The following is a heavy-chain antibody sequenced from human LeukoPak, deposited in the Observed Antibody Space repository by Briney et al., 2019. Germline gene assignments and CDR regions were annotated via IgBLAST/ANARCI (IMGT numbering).Heavy chain of an antibody. CDR2: IYPADSST. CDR3: ARRYYHSTEFDP. CDR1: GYGFSNYW. Sequence: GESLRISCKASGYGFSNYWIGWVRQLPGKGLEWVGFIYPADSSTRYSPSFQGQVTISADKSISTAYLQWSSLKASDTAMYYCARRYYHSTEFDPWGQGTLVTVSS. J-gene: IGHJ5*02. V-gene: IGHV5-51*01. D-gene: IGHD2/OR15-2a*01.